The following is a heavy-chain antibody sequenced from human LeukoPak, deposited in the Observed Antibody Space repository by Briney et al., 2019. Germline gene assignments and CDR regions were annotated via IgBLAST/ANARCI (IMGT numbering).Heavy chain of an antibody. CDR1: GASIRSGDYY. J-gene: IGHJ3*02. D-gene: IGHD2-15*01. V-gene: IGHV4-30-4*01. Sequence: SQTLSLTCTVSGASIRSGDYYWSWIRQPPGKGLEWIGYIYDSGSTYYNPSLKSRITISVDTSENRFSLKLSSVTATDTAVYCCARDCSGGSCYGAFDIWGQGTMVTVSS. CDR2: IYDSGST. CDR3: ARDCSGGSCYGAFDI.